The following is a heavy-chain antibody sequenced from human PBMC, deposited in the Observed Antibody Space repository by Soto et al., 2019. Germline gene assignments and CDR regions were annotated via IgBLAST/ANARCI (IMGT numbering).Heavy chain of an antibody. CDR1: GVSISSHDW. D-gene: IGHD6-13*01. J-gene: IGHJ4*02. V-gene: IGHV4-4*02. CDR2: SHQSGNT. CDR3: ATRDNSRFY. Sequence: QVQLQESGPGLAKPSGTLSLTCAVSGVSISSHDWWTWVRQPPGKGLEWIGESHQSGNTNYNSSLESRGTISVDKSKNQFSLKLSSVTVADTAVYYCATRDNSRFYWGQGTLVTVSS.